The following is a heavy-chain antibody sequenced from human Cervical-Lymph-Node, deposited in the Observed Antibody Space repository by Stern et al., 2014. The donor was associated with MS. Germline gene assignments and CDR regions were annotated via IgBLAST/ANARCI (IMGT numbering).Heavy chain of an antibody. Sequence: VQLVQSGGGLVQPGRSLRLSCAASGFKFDDYAMHWVRQAPGKGLEWVSGISWSSGGIGYADSVKGRFTISRDNAKNSLYLQMNRLRPEDTALYYCAKDSGSGSYYNAPNYWGQGTLVTVSS. V-gene: IGHV3-9*01. CDR2: ISWSSGGI. CDR3: AKDSGSGSYYNAPNY. D-gene: IGHD3-10*01. J-gene: IGHJ4*02. CDR1: GFKFDDYA.